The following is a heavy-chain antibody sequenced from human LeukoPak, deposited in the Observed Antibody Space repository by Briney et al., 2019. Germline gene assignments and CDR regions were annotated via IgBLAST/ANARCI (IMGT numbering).Heavy chain of an antibody. CDR3: AQGSVAATYKFDC. V-gene: IGHV3-23*01. J-gene: IGHJ4*02. CDR2: ISGSAGST. CDR1: GFTFNNFA. Sequence: GGSLRLSCAASGFTFNNFAMSWVRQAPGTGLEWVSAISGSAGSTYYADSVKGRFTISRDNSKNTLYLQMDSLGAEDTAVYFCAQGSVAATYKFDCWGQGTLVTVSS. D-gene: IGHD6-19*01.